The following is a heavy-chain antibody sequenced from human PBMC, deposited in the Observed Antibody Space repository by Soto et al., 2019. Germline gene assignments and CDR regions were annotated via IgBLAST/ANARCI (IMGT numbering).Heavy chain of an antibody. D-gene: IGHD3-16*02. CDR2: IYDSGST. J-gene: IGHJ5*02. Sequence: PSETLSLTCTVSGGSISSSRHSWGWIRQPPGKGLEWIGSIYDSGSTYYNPSLKSRVTISVDTSKNQFSLKLSSVTAADTAVYYCARVRSLRITFGGVSVPNWFDPWGQGTLVTVSS. V-gene: IGHV4-39*01. CDR3: ARVRSLRITFGGVSVPNWFDP. CDR1: GGSISSSRHS.